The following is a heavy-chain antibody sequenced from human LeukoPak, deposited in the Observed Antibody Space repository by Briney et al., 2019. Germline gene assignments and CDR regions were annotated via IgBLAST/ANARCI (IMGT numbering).Heavy chain of an antibody. Sequence: REASVTVSCKASGGTFSSYAISWVRQAPGQGLEWMGGIIPIFGTANYAQKFQGRVTITADESTSTACMELSSLRSEDTAVYYCARGYGATPPYYYYYGMDVWGQGTTVTVSS. CDR1: GGTFSSYA. J-gene: IGHJ6*02. V-gene: IGHV1-69*13. CDR2: IIPIFGTA. CDR3: ARGYGATPPYYYYYGMDV. D-gene: IGHD4-17*01.